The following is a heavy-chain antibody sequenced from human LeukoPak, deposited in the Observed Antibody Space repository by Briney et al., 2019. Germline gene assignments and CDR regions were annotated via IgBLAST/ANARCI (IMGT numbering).Heavy chain of an antibody. CDR2: IIPIFGTA. D-gene: IGHD3-22*01. CDR1: GGTFRSYA. CDR3: AKTMTYYYDSSGYYYGYYFDY. Sequence: ASVKVSCKASGGTFRSYAISWVRQAPGQGLEWMGGIIPIFGTANYAQKFQGRVTITTDESTSIAYMELSSLRSEDTAVYYCAKTMTYYYDSSGYYYGYYFDYWGQGTLVTVSS. V-gene: IGHV1-69*05. J-gene: IGHJ4*02.